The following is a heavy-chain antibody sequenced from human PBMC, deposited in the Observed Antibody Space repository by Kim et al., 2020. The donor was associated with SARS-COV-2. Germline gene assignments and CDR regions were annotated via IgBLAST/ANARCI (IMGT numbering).Heavy chain of an antibody. CDR2: ISYDGSNK. J-gene: IGHJ3*02. CDR3: ARGYYDSSGHDAFDI. Sequence: GGSLRLSCAASGFTFSSYAMHWVRQAPGKGLEWVAVISYDGSNKYYADSVKGRFTISRDNSKNTLYLQMNSLRAEDTAVYYCARGYYDSSGHDAFDIWGQGTMVTVSS. D-gene: IGHD3-22*01. V-gene: IGHV3-30-3*01. CDR1: GFTFSSYA.